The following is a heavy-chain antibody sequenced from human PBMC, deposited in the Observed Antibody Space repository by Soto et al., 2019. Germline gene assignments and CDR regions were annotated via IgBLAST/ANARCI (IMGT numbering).Heavy chain of an antibody. CDR2: IIPIFGTA. Sequence: QVQLVQSGAEVKKPGSSVKVSCKASGGTFSSYSINWVRQAPGQGLEWMGGIIPIFGTANYAQKLQGRVTLTADESTSTAHMELSSLRNEYTAVYYCASPFQSWPGGWYFDLWGRGTLVTVSS. CDR1: GGTFSSYS. V-gene: IGHV1-69*01. CDR3: ASPFQSWPGGWYFDL. D-gene: IGHD3-16*01. J-gene: IGHJ2*01.